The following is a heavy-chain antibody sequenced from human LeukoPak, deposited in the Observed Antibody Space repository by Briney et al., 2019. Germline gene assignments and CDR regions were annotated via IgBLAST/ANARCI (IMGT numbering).Heavy chain of an antibody. D-gene: IGHD6-19*01. CDR2: VYPCESDT. CDR3: ARRQGCSSYRCPPDY. J-gene: IGHJ4*02. Sequence: GGALKISWCGSGYSLTTYWIGWGRQRPGKGLEGRVIVYPCESDTRYTPSFQGQVTMSADKSINTPYLQRSSLRDSDTDMYYCARRQGCSSYRCPPDYWGKGPLVPVS. V-gene: IGHV5-51*01. CDR1: GYSLTTYW.